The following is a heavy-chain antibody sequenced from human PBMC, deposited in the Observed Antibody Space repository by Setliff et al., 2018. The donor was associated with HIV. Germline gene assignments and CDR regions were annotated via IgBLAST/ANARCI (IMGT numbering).Heavy chain of an antibody. V-gene: IGHV4-39*01. CDR3: ARVQVGGYNFYFDY. CDR2: IYYSGST. CDR1: GGSVSSTSNY. Sequence: SETLSLTCSVSGGSVSSTSNYWGWIRQPPGKGLEWIGSIYYSGSTYYNPSLKSRVTISVDTSKNQFSLKLSSVTAADTAIYYCARVQVGGYNFYFDYWGQGTLVTVSS. J-gene: IGHJ4*02. D-gene: IGHD5-12*01.